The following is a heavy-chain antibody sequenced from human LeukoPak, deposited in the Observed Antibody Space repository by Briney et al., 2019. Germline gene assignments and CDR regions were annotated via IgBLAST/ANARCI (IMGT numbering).Heavy chain of an antibody. CDR2: IIPIFGTA. Sequence: AXVKVSCKASGGTFSSYAISWVRQAPGQGLEWMGGIIPIFGTANYAQKFQGRVTITTDESTSTAYMELSSLRSEDTAVYYCATGFSNRGRDYWGQGTLVTVSS. J-gene: IGHJ4*02. V-gene: IGHV1-69*05. CDR3: ATGFSNRGRDY. D-gene: IGHD7-27*01. CDR1: GGTFSSYA.